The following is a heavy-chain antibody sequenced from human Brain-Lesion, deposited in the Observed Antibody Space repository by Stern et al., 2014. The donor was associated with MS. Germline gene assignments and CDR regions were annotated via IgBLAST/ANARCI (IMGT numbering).Heavy chain of an antibody. Sequence: MQLVESGGGVVQPVRPLRLSCVASGFTFGSCAMHWVRQAPGKGLAWVAGVSYDGSNKYYADSVKGRFTISRDNSQNTLYMQMSSLRPEDTAVYYCAKDRQYLTYFFDHWGQGSLVTVSS. V-gene: IGHV3-30*18. CDR1: GFTFGSCA. CDR2: VSYDGSNK. J-gene: IGHJ5*02. D-gene: IGHD2/OR15-2a*01. CDR3: AKDRQYLTYFFDH.